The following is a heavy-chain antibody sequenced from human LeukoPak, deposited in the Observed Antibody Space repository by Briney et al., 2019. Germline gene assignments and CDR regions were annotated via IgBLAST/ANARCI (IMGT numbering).Heavy chain of an antibody. V-gene: IGHV1-8*01. D-gene: IGHD3-3*01. CDR3: ARGTKSRPRITIFGVVPNWFDP. Sequence: ASVKVSCKASGYTFTNYDINWVRQATGQGLEWMGWMNPNSGNTGYAQKFQGRVTMTRNTSISTAYMELSSLRSEDTAVYYCARGTKSRPRITIFGVVPNWFDPWGQGTLVTVSS. CDR1: GYTFTNYD. CDR2: MNPNSGNT. J-gene: IGHJ5*02.